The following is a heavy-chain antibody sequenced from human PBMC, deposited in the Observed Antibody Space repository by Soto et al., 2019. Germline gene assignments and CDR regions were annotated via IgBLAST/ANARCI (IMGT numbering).Heavy chain of an antibody. J-gene: IGHJ5*02. V-gene: IGHV3-21*01. CDR3: ARERGASDTRWFDP. D-gene: IGHD5-18*01. CDR1: GFTFSGNT. Sequence: GGSLRPSCAASGFTFSGNTMVWVRQAPGRGLEWVSSISYSSTYIYYADSVKGRFTISRDNAKDSLYLQMNSLRAEDTALYYCARERGASDTRWFDPWGQGTLVTVSS. CDR2: ISYSSTYI.